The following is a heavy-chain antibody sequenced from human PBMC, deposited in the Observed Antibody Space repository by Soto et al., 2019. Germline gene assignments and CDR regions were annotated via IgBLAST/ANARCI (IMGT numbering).Heavy chain of an antibody. Sequence: QITLKESGPTLVKPTQTLTLTCTFSGFSLSTSGVSVGWIRQPPGKALEWLAIIYWDDDKRYSPSLKSRLTITKDTSKNQVVLTMTNMDPVDTATYYCAHRLVNTDMLDYWGQGTLVTVSS. J-gene: IGHJ4*02. CDR1: GFSLSTSGVS. D-gene: IGHD2-2*01. CDR3: AHRLVNTDMLDY. CDR2: IYWDDDK. V-gene: IGHV2-5*02.